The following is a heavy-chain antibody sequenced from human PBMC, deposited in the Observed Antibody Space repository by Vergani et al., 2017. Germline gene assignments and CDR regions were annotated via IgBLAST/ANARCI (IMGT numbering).Heavy chain of an antibody. CDR1: GYTFTSYY. CDR3: ARRGEGYCSGGSCYIFHYGMDV. Sequence: QVQLVQSGAEVKKPGASVKVSCKASGYTFTSYYMHWVRQAPGQGLEWMGIINPSGGSTSYAQKFQGRVTMTRDTSTSTVYMELSSLRSEDTAVYYCARRGEGYCSGGSCYIFHYGMDVWGQGTTVTVSS. CDR2: INPSGGST. V-gene: IGHV1-46*01. D-gene: IGHD2-15*01. J-gene: IGHJ6*02.